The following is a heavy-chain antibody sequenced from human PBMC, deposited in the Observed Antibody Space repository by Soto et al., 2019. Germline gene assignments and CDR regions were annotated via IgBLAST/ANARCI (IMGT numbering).Heavy chain of an antibody. Sequence: QVQLQQWGAGLLKPSETLSLTCAVYGGSFSGYYWSWIRQPPGKGLEWIGEINHSGSTNYNPSLKSRVTISVDTSKNQFSLKLSTVTAADTAVYYCARGPRPKLSIAVARTPGTNWFDPWGQGTLVTVSS. D-gene: IGHD6-19*01. J-gene: IGHJ5*02. CDR3: ARGPRPKLSIAVARTPGTNWFDP. CDR2: INHSGST. V-gene: IGHV4-34*01. CDR1: GGSFSGYY.